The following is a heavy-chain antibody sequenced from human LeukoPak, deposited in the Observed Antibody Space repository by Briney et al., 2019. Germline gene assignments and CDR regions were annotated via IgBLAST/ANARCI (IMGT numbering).Heavy chain of an antibody. CDR1: GFTFSSYW. CDR3: ANSHFWSGFY. J-gene: IGHJ4*02. D-gene: IGHD3-3*01. Sequence: PGGSLRLSCVASGFTFSSYWMSWVRQAPGKGLEWVANIKQDGSERYYVDSVKGRFTISRDNGKNSLYLQMNSLRAEDPAVYYCANSHFWSGFYWGQGTLVTVSS. V-gene: IGHV3-7*01. CDR2: IKQDGSER.